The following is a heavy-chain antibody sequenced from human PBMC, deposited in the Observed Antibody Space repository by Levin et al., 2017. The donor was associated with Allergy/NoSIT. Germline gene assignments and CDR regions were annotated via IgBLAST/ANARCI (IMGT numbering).Heavy chain of an antibody. Sequence: GGSLRLSCAVSGSMFSSFVLHWVRQAPGKGLEWVAVISHDETSIIYADSVKGRFTISKDNSKKTLYLQMNSLRDEDTAVYYCATAGRTSGYADAFEFWGQETMVTVSS. J-gene: IGHJ3*01. CDR3: ATAGRTSGYADAFEF. V-gene: IGHV3-30*03. D-gene: IGHD3-22*01. CDR2: ISHDETSI. CDR1: GSMFSSFV.